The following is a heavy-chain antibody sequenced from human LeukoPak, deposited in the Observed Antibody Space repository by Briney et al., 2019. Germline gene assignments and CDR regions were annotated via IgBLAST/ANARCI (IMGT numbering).Heavy chain of an antibody. Sequence: ASVTLSFTASGYTFTIYGISWVRQAPGQGLEWMGWISAYNGNTNYAQKLQGRVTMTTDTSTSTAYMELRSLRSDDTAVYYCARDSQKSGPSDYWGQGTLVTVSS. CDR3: ARDSQKSGPSDY. CDR2: ISAYNGNT. CDR1: GYTFTIYG. V-gene: IGHV1-18*01. J-gene: IGHJ4*02.